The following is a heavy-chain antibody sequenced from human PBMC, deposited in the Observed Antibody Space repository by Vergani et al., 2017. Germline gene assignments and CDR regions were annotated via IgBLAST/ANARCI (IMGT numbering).Heavy chain of an antibody. CDR1: GFTSSYNG. CDR3: ATKSCGTPCCQIGYFRE. J-gene: IGHJ1*01. Sequence: QVHMVESGGGVVQPGRSLRLSCVVSGFTSSYNGKHWVRQAPGKGLELVAVISYDGTQKYYADSVKGRFTISRDNSKSTLYLQMNSLRTEDTAVYYSATKSCGTPCCQIGYFREWGQGTLVTGSS. CDR2: ISYDGTQK. V-gene: IGHV3-30*03. D-gene: IGHD2-15*01.